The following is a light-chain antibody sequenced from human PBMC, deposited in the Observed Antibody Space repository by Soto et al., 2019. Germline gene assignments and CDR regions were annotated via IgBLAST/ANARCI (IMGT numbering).Light chain of an antibody. Sequence: DIQMTQSPSSLSASVGDRVTITCRASQSISSYLNWYQQKPGKAPKLLIYAASSLQSGVPSRFSGSGSGTDFTLTISSLQPEDFATYYCQHSYSIWTFGQGTKVDIK. V-gene: IGKV1-39*01. CDR1: QSISSY. CDR3: QHSYSIWT. J-gene: IGKJ1*01. CDR2: AAS.